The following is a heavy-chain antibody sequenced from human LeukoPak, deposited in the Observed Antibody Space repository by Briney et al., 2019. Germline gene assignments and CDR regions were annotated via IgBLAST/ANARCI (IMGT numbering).Heavy chain of an antibody. CDR1: GFTFSSYW. D-gene: IGHD3-3*01. CDR3: ATVYYDFWSGYSDGVDV. Sequence: PGGSLRLSCAASGFTFSSYWMHWVRQAPGKGLVWVSRINSDGSSTSYADSVKGRFTISRDNAKNTLYLQMNSLRAEDTAVYYCATVYYDFWSGYSDGVDVWGQGTTVTVSS. J-gene: IGHJ6*02. V-gene: IGHV3-74*01. CDR2: INSDGSST.